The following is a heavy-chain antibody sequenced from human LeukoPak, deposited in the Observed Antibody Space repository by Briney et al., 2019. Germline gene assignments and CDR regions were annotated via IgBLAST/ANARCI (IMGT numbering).Heavy chain of an antibody. V-gene: IGHV3-23*01. D-gene: IGHD3-16*02. CDR3: ALSTLTPDAFDI. Sequence: GGSLRLSCAASGFTFSSYAMSWVRQAPGKGLEWVSAISGSGGSTYHADSVKGRFTISRDNSKNTLYLQMNSLRAEDTAVYYCALSTLTPDAFDIWGQGTMVTVSS. CDR2: ISGSGGST. J-gene: IGHJ3*02. CDR1: GFTFSSYA.